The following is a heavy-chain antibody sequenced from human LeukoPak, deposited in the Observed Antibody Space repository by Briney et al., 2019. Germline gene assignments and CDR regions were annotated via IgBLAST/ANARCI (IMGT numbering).Heavy chain of an antibody. D-gene: IGHD5-24*01. J-gene: IGHJ4*02. CDR3: AKDWGHRDGYTDY. V-gene: IGHV3-23*01. CDR1: GFTFSSYA. Sequence: GSLRLSCAASGFTFSSYAMSWVRQAPGKGLEWVSAISGGGGSTYYADSVKGRFTISRDNSKNTLYLQMNSLRAEDTAAYYCAKDWGHRDGYTDYWGQGTLVTVSS. CDR2: ISGGGGST.